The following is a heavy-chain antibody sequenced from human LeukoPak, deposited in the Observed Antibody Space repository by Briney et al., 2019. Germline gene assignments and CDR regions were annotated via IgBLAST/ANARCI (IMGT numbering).Heavy chain of an antibody. CDR2: IIPIFGTA. V-gene: IGHV1-69*13. D-gene: IGHD3-10*01. CDR3: ARVWSYYYGSGSYFDY. J-gene: IGHJ4*02. Sequence: SVKVSCKASGGTFSSYAISWVRQAPGQGLEWMGGIIPIFGTANYARKFQGRVTITADESTSTAYMELSSLRSEDTAVYYCARVWSYYYGSGSYFDYWGQGTLVTVSS. CDR1: GGTFSSYA.